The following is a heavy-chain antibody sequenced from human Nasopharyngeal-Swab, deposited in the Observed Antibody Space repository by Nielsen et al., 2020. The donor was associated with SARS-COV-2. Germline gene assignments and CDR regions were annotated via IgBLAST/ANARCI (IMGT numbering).Heavy chain of an antibody. Sequence: SETLSLTCTVSGGSISSYYWSWIRQPPGKGLEWIGYIYYSGSTNYNPSLKSRVTISVDTSKNQFSLKLSSVTAADTAVYYCASAQPLTIFGVVGWFDPWGQGTLVTVSS. CDR2: IYYSGST. J-gene: IGHJ5*02. CDR1: GGSISSYY. CDR3: ASAQPLTIFGVVGWFDP. V-gene: IGHV4-59*13. D-gene: IGHD3-3*01.